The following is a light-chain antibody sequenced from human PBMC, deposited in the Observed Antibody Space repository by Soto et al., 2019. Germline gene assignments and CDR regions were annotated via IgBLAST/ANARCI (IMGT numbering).Light chain of an antibody. CDR2: GAS. CDR1: QSVSSSY. V-gene: IGKV3D-20*02. J-gene: IGKJ5*01. CDR3: QQRRSWPPTIT. Sequence: DIVMTHSPLSLSVTPGEPASISCRASQSVSSSYLAWYQQKPGPAPXPLLXGASSRATGIPPRFSGSGSGTDFTLTISSLEPEDFAVYYGQQRRSWPPTITFGQGTRLEIK.